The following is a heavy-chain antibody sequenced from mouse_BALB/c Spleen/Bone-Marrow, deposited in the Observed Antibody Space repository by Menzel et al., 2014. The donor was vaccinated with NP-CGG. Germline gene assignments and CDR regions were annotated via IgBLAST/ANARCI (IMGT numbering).Heavy chain of an antibody. CDR1: GYTFXDYA. D-gene: IGHD2-4*01. Sequence: QVQLQQSGAELVRPGVSVKISCKGSGYTFXDYAMHWVKQSHAKSLEWIGVISTYYGDASYNQKFKGKATMTVDKSSSTAYMELARLTSEDSAIYYCARDYDYGFAYWGQGTLVTVSA. V-gene: IGHV1S137*01. CDR2: ISTYYGDA. J-gene: IGHJ3*01. CDR3: ARDYDYGFAY.